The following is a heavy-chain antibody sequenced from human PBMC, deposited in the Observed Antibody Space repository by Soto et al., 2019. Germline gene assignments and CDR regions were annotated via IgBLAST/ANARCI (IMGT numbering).Heavy chain of an antibody. V-gene: IGHV1-69*12. D-gene: IGHD2-21*02. CDR1: GGTFSSYA. CDR3: ARVSEAYCGGDCSSWFDY. CDR2: IIPIFGTA. J-gene: IGHJ4*02. Sequence: QVQLVQSGAEVKKPGSSVKVSCKASGGTFSSYAISWVRQAPGQGLEWMGGIIPIFGTANYAQKFQGRVTITAXEXTXTXXMELSSLRSEDTAVYYCARVSEAYCGGDCSSWFDYWGQGTLVTVSS.